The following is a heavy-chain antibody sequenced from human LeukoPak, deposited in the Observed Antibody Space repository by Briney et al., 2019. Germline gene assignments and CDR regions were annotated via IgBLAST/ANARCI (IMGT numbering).Heavy chain of an antibody. V-gene: IGHV3-23*01. CDR2: ISGSGGST. CDR1: GFTFSSYA. D-gene: IGHD2-8*02. Sequence: PGGSLRLSCAASGFTFSSYAMSWVRQAPGKGLEWVSAISGSGGSTYYADSVKGRFTISRDNSKNTLYLQMNSLRAEDTAVYYCARGAVLVVLEAPYYFHSGLDVWGQGTTLIVS. J-gene: IGHJ6*02. CDR3: ARGAVLVVLEAPYYFHSGLDV.